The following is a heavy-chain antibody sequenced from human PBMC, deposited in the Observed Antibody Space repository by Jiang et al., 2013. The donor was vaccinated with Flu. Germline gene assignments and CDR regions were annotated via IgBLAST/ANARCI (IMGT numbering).Heavy chain of an antibody. J-gene: IGHJ4*02. D-gene: IGHD6-6*01. Sequence: RLSCAASGFTFSSYGMHWVRQAPGKGLEWVAVISYDGSNKYYADSVKGRFTISRDNSKNTLYLQMNSLRAEDTAVYYCARIKQLVLSDYWGQGTLVTVSS. CDR2: ISYDGSNK. V-gene: IGHV3-30*03. CDR3: ARIKQLVLSDY. CDR1: GFTFSSYG.